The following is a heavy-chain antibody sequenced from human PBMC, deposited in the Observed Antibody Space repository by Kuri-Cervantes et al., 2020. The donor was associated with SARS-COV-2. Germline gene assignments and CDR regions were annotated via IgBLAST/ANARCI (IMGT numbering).Heavy chain of an antibody. V-gene: IGHV1-2*04. Sequence: ASVQVSCKASGYTFTGYYMHWVRQAPGQGLEWMGWINPNSGGTNYAQKVQGWVTMTRDTSISTAYMELSRLRSDDTAVYYCAREGGGTIQYYYYGMDVWGRGTTVTVSS. CDR1: GYTFTGYY. D-gene: IGHD3-3*01. CDR3: AREGGGTIQYYYYGMDV. J-gene: IGHJ6*02. CDR2: INPNSGGT.